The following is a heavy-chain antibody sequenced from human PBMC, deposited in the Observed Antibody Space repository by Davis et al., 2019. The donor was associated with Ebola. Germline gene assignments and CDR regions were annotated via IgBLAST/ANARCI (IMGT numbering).Heavy chain of an antibody. J-gene: IGHJ4*02. CDR1: GFTFSSYA. D-gene: IGHD4-17*01. Sequence: GESLKISCAASGFTFSSYAMSWVRQAPGKGLEWVSAISGSGGSTYYADSVKGRFTISRDNSKNTLYLQMNSLRAEDTAVYYCAKDRRMTTVTTWDYWGQGTLVTVSS. V-gene: IGHV3-23*01. CDR3: AKDRRMTTVTTWDY. CDR2: ISGSGGST.